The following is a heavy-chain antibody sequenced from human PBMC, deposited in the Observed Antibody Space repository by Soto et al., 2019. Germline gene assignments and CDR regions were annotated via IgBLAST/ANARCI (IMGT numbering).Heavy chain of an antibody. V-gene: IGHV3-20*01. J-gene: IGHJ4*02. Sequence: EVQLVESGGGVLRPGGSLRLSCAASGFTFDDYGMSWARQAPGKGLEWVSGVNWNGGSTGYADSVKGRFTISRDNAKNSLYLQMNSLRAXXTXXXXXXXXXXXXXDYWGQGTLVTVSS. CDR3: XXXXXXXXDY. CDR1: GFTFDDYG. CDR2: VNWNGGST.